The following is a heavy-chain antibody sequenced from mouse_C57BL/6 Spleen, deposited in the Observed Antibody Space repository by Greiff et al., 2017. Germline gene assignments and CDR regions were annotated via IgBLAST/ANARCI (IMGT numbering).Heavy chain of an antibody. CDR1: GFTFSSYG. D-gene: IGHD1-1*01. CDR3: ARQEGYYGSSPYWYFDV. V-gene: IGHV5-6*02. J-gene: IGHJ1*03. CDR2: ISSGGSYT. Sequence: DVKLVESGGDLVKPGGSLKLSCAASGFTFSSYGMSWVRQTPDKRLEWVATISSGGSYTYYPDSVKGRFTISRDNAKNTLYLQMSSLKSEDTAMYYCARQEGYYGSSPYWYFDVWGTGTTVTVSS.